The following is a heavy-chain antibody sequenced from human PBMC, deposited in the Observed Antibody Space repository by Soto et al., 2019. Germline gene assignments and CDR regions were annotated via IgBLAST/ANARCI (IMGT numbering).Heavy chain of an antibody. Sequence: QVQLVESGGGVVQPGRSLRLSCAASGFTFSSYGMHWVRQAPGKGLEWVAVIWYDGSNKYYADSVKGRFTSSRDNSKNSLYLQLNSLRAEDTAVYYCAREPARRVRSGWYLTYWGQGTLVTVSS. V-gene: IGHV3-33*01. CDR2: IWYDGSNK. CDR3: AREPARRVRSGWYLTY. D-gene: IGHD6-19*01. J-gene: IGHJ4*02. CDR1: GFTFSSYG.